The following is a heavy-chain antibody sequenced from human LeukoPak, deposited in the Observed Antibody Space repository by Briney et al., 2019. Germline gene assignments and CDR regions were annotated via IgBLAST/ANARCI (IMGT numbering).Heavy chain of an antibody. J-gene: IGHJ4*02. V-gene: IGHV6-1*01. CDR3: ARDGIIAAADFDY. CDR2: TYYNSQWYN. Sequence: SQTLSLTCAISGDSVSRNNIAWNWIRQSPSRGLEWLGRTYYNSQWYNDYAVSVRSRITINPDTSKNQFSLQLNSVTPEDTAVYYCARDGIIAAADFDYWGQGTLVTVSS. D-gene: IGHD6-13*01. CDR1: GDSVSRNNIA.